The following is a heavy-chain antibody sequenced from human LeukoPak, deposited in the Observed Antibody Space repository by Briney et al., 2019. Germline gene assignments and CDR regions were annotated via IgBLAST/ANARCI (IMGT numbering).Heavy chain of an antibody. J-gene: IGHJ4*02. CDR1: GYSFPNYW. CDR3: ARRDAGGNWDFDY. D-gene: IGHD4-23*01. CDR2: IYPGDSVT. V-gene: IGHV5-51*01. Sequence: GESLKISCKGSGYSFPNYWIAWVCQMPGKGLEWMGIIYPGDSVTRYSPSFQGQVTISADKSINTAYLQWSSLKASDTAMYYCARRDAGGNWDFDYWGQGTLVTVSS.